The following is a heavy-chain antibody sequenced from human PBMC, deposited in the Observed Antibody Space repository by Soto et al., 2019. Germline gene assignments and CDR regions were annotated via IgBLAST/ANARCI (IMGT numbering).Heavy chain of an antibody. D-gene: IGHD4-17*01. CDR1: GFLFSAYY. V-gene: IGHV3-11*04. Sequence: QVQLVESGGGLVEPGGSLRLSCEASGFLFSAYYMYWIRQAPGKGLEWVSKISGGGDNINYADSVKGRFTISRDNAKNSLYLQMNSLRAEDTAVYYCARDDYHLYYGMDVWGQGTTVTVSS. CDR2: ISGGGDNI. J-gene: IGHJ6*02. CDR3: ARDDYHLYYGMDV.